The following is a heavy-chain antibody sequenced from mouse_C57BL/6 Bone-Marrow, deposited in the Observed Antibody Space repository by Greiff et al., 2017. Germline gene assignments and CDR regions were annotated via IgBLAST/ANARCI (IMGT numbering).Heavy chain of an antibody. CDR1: GYTFTSYW. CDR3: ERNYDDGVWDY. Sequence: QVQLQQPGAELVKPGASVKLSCKASGYTFTSYWMHWVKQRPGQGLEWIGMIHPNSGSTNYNEKFKSKATLTVDKSSSTANMQLSSLTSEDSAVYYCERNYDDGVWDYWGQGTTLTVSA. J-gene: IGHJ2*01. CDR2: IHPNSGST. D-gene: IGHD2-4*01. V-gene: IGHV1-64*01.